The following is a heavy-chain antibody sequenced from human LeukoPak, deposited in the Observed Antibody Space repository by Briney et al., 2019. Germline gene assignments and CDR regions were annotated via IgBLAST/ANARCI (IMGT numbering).Heavy chain of an antibody. CDR2: IRYDGSNK. V-gene: IGHV3-30*02. Sequence: GGSLRLSCAVSGFTFSSYGMHWVRQAPGKGLEWVAFIRYDGSNKYYADSVKGRSTISRDNSKNTLYLQMNSLRAEDTAVYYCAKDYAAYYYDTTGYYYFDYWGLGALVTVSS. CDR3: AKDYAAYYYDTTGYYYFDY. D-gene: IGHD3-22*01. CDR1: GFTFSSYG. J-gene: IGHJ4*02.